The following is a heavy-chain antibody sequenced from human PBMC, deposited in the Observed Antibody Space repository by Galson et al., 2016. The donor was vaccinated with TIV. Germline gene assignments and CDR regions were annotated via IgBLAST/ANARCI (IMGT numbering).Heavy chain of an antibody. CDR1: SGSMNSHS. D-gene: IGHD3-10*01. CDR3: AREKVWGGRESGTEADPYSFFLDV. Sequence: SETLSLTCTVSSGSMNSHSWRWIRQPAEQGLEWLGRIDVSGDTSYSPALKSLVAMSEDRSTNQLSLHLMSLNGADTAVYYCAREKVWGGRESGTEADPYSFFLDVWGKGTTVTISS. CDR2: IDVSGDT. J-gene: IGHJ6*03. V-gene: IGHV4-4*07.